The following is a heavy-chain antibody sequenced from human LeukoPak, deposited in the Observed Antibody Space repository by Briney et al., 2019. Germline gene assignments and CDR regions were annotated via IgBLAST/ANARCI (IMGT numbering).Heavy chain of an antibody. V-gene: IGHV5-51*01. Sequence: PGESLKISCQVSGYIFVNYWIGWVRQMPGKGLESMGIIYPADSDTTYTPSFQGQVTISADKSISTLYLQWSSLKASDTAMYYCARQSRDGSKTRGYYFDYWGQGTLVTVSS. CDR1: GYIFVNYW. D-gene: IGHD3-10*01. J-gene: IGHJ4*02. CDR2: IYPADSDT. CDR3: ARQSRDGSKTRGYYFDY.